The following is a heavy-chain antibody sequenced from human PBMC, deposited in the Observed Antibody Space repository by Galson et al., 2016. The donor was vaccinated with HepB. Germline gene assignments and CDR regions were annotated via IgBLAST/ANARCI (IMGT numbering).Heavy chain of an antibody. J-gene: IGHJ3*01. CDR1: GFTFSDYY. V-gene: IGHV3-11*06. Sequence: SLRLSCATSGFTFSDYYMSWIRQAPGRGLEWVSYITTGSTTYTSYADSVKGRFTISRDNAQNSLYLQVNYLRAEDTAVYYCARSSKQVAGPGDAFDFWGQGTTVTVSS. CDR2: ITTGSTTYT. D-gene: IGHD6-19*01. CDR3: ARSSKQVAGPGDAFDF.